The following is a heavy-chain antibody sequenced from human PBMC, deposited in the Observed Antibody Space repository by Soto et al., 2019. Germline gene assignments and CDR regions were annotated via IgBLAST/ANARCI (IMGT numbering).Heavy chain of an antibody. Sequence: SLRLSCTTSGFTLTTYGMHWVRQAPGKGLEWVAIIWYDGSNKYYADSVKGRFTISRDNSKNTLYLQMNSLRAEDTALYYCARADCTGAYCYSWPFNYGVDVWGQGTTVTVSS. CDR3: ARADCTGAYCYSWPFNYGVDV. J-gene: IGHJ6*02. CDR1: GFTLTTYG. D-gene: IGHD2-15*01. CDR2: IWYDGSNK. V-gene: IGHV3-33*01.